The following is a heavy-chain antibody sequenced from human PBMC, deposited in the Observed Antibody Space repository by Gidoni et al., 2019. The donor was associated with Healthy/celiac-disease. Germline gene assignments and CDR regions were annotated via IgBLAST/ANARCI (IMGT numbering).Heavy chain of an antibody. Sequence: QVQLVQSGAEAQKPGASVQVSCKASGYTFTGYYMHWVRQAPGQGLEWMGWTNPNSGGKNYAEKFQGWVTMTRDTPISTAYMELSRLRSDDTAVYYCARSEGASYQFDYWGQRTLITVSS. CDR3: ARSEGASYQFDY. V-gene: IGHV1-2*04. D-gene: IGHD1-26*01. CDR2: TNPNSGGK. J-gene: IGHJ4*02. CDR1: GYTFTGYY.